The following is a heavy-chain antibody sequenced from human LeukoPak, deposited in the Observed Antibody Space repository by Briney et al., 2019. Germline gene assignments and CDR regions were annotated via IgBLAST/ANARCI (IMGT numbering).Heavy chain of an antibody. D-gene: IGHD2-15*01. J-gene: IGHJ3*01. V-gene: IGHV4-39*01. CDR1: GGSISSSSYY. CDR2: IYYSGST. CDR3: ARHSPVVAATVAFDF. Sequence: SETLSLTCTVSGGSISSSSYYWGWIRQPPGKGLEWIGSIYYSGSTYYNPSLKSRVTISVDTSKRQLSLKLTSVTAADTAVYYCARHSPVVAATVAFDFWGQGTMITVSS.